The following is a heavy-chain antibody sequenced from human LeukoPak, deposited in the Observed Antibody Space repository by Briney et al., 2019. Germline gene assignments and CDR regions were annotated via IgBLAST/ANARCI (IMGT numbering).Heavy chain of an antibody. CDR2: IATRSAT. V-gene: IGHV3-48*01. CDR1: GFTFSSYS. Sequence: GGSLRLSCAASGFTFSSYSMNWVRQAPGKGLEWVSYIATRSATYYTDSVKGRFTISRDNAKDSVYLQMNSLRADDTAVYYCARVRGAGLQYYYMDVWGKGTTVTVSS. CDR3: ARVRGAGLQYYYMDV. J-gene: IGHJ6*03. D-gene: IGHD1-26*01.